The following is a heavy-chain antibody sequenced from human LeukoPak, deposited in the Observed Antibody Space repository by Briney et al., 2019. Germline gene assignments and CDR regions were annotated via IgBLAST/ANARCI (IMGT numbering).Heavy chain of an antibody. J-gene: IGHJ4*02. CDR1: GYTFTSNY. D-gene: IGHD5-12*01. V-gene: IGHV1-2*02. CDR3: ARGEDIAPRDY. CDR2: ISPSGGST. Sequence: GASVKVSCKAFGYTFTSNYMHWVRQAPGQGPEWMGVISPSGGSTTYAQKFQGRVTMTRDTSISTAYMELSRLRSDDTAVYYCARGEDIAPRDYWGQGTLVTVSS.